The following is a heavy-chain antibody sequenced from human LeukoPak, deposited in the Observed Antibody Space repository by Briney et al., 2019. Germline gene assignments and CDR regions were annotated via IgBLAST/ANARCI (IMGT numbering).Heavy chain of an antibody. CDR2: IYYSGST. CDR3: ARARDGYNFYFDY. Sequence: SETLSLTCTVSGGSVNHYHWNWIRQPPGKGLEWIGYIYYSGSTNYNPSLKSRVTISVDTSSNQFSLKLNSVTAADTAVYYCARARDGYNFYFDYWGQGTLVTVSS. J-gene: IGHJ4*02. D-gene: IGHD5-24*01. V-gene: IGHV4-59*02. CDR1: GGSVNHYH.